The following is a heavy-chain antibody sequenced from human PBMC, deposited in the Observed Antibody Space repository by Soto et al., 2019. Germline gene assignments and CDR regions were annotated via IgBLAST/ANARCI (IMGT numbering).Heavy chain of an antibody. Sequence: QVQPQESGPRLVKPSETLSLTCTVSGGSMIAYYWNWMRQPPGKGLQWIGYTYYSGSTTYNPFLKSRVTISVDSSKNQFSLKLDSVTPADTAVYYCARVRGTAGKRYFDYWGPGTLVTVSS. D-gene: IGHD6-13*01. CDR3: ARVRGTAGKRYFDY. V-gene: IGHV4-59*01. CDR2: TYYSGST. CDR1: GGSMIAYY. J-gene: IGHJ4*02.